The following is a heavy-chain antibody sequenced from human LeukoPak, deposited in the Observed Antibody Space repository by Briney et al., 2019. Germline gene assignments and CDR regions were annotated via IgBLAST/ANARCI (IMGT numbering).Heavy chain of an antibody. Sequence: PGGSLRLSCAASGLTFSSYGMNWVRQAPGKGLEWVAVISDDGSDKYYGDSVQGRFTISRDDSENTLFLEMKSLRAEDTAVYYCVPSFSGSFVWGQGTPVTVSS. V-gene: IGHV3-30*03. J-gene: IGHJ4*02. CDR1: GLTFSSYG. CDR2: ISDDGSDK. CDR3: VPSFSGSFV. D-gene: IGHD3-10*01.